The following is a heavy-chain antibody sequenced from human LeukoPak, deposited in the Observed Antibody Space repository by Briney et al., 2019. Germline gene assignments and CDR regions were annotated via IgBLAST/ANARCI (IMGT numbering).Heavy chain of an antibody. V-gene: IGHV1-2*06. J-gene: IGHJ4*02. CDR2: INPNSGGT. Sequence: GASVKVSCKASGGTFSSYAISWVRQAPGQGLEWMGRINPNSGGTNYAQKFQGRVTMTRDTSISTAYMELSRLRSDDTAVYYCARGKAALRLGELSLSDYWGQGTLVTVSS. D-gene: IGHD3-16*02. CDR3: ARGKAALRLGELSLSDY. CDR1: GGTFSSYA.